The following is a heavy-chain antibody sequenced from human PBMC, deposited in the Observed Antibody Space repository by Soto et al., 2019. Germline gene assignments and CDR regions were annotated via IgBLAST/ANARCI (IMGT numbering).Heavy chain of an antibody. CDR1: GGSISSYY. D-gene: IGHD4-17*01. CDR2: IYYSGST. CDR3: ARRYGASLDA. V-gene: IGHV4-59*01. Sequence: QVQLQESGPGLVKPSETLSLTCTVSGGSISSYYWSWIRQPPGKGLEWIGYIYYSGSTNYNPSLKSRVTISVDTSKNQYPPKLSSVTAADTAVYYCARRYGASLDAWGQGTLVTVSS. J-gene: IGHJ5*02.